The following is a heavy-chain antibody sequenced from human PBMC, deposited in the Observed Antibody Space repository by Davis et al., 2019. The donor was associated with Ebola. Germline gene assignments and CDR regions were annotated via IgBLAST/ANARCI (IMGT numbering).Heavy chain of an antibody. Sequence: SETLSLTCAVSGDSISSSNWWSWVRQPPGKGLEWIGEINHSGSTNYNPSLKSRVTISVDTSKNQFSLKLSSVTAADTAVYYCARARRTAMVTLDYGMDVWGQGTTVTVSS. J-gene: IGHJ6*02. D-gene: IGHD5-18*01. CDR2: INHSGST. CDR3: ARARRTAMVTLDYGMDV. CDR1: GDSISSSNW. V-gene: IGHV4-4*02.